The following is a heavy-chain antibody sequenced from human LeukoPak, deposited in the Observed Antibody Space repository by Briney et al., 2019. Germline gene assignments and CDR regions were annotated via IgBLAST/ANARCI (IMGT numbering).Heavy chain of an antibody. J-gene: IGHJ4*02. CDR3: AKVLITGTTWVWDY. Sequence: GRSLRLSCAAPGFTFNSYTMHWVRQAPGKGLEWVAVMSSDGNKKFYAEYVKGRFTISRDNSKNTLYLQMDSLGAEDTAVYYCAKVLITGTTWVWDYWGQGTLVTVSS. V-gene: IGHV3-30-3*01. CDR1: GFTFNSYT. D-gene: IGHD1-20*01. CDR2: MSSDGNKK.